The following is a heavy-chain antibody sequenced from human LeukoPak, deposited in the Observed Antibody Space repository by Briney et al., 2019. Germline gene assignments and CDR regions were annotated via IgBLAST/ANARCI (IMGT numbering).Heavy chain of an antibody. CDR1: GYTFTSYA. Sequence: ASVKVSCKASGYTFTSYAMHWVRQAPGQRLEWMGWINAGNGNTKYSQKFQGRVTITRDTSASTAYMELSSLRSEDTAVYYRARASDILTGFAPLDYWGQGTLVTVSS. CDR3: ARASDILTGFAPLDY. J-gene: IGHJ4*02. CDR2: INAGNGNT. V-gene: IGHV1-3*01. D-gene: IGHD3-9*01.